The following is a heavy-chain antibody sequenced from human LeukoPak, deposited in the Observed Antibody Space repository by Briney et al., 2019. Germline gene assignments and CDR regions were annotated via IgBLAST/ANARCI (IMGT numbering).Heavy chain of an antibody. J-gene: IGHJ6*02. CDR1: GGTFSSYA. CDR2: ITPIFGTA. V-gene: IGHV1-69*13. CDR3: ARGYCSGGSCYSPESYYYYGMDV. D-gene: IGHD2-15*01. Sequence: SVKVSCKASGGTFSSYAISWVRQAPGQGLEWMGGITPIFGTANYAQKFQGRVTITADESTSTAYMELSSLRSEDTAVYYCARGYCSGGSCYSPESYYYYGMDVWGQGTTVTVSS.